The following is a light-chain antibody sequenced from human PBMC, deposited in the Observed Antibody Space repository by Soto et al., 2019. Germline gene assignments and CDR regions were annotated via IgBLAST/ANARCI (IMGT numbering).Light chain of an antibody. CDR3: QQSYNPPYT. J-gene: IGKJ2*01. Sequence: QVTQSPSFLSASVGDTITITCRTSQGIVNYLNWYQHKSGQPPKILLFDTSTLARGVPPRFSGSGSGSLFTLTIDSLQPEDFATYYCQQSYNPPYTFGQGT. V-gene: IGKV1-39*01. CDR2: DTS. CDR1: QGIVNY.